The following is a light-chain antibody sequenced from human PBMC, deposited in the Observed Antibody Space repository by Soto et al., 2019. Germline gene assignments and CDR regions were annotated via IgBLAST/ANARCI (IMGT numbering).Light chain of an antibody. V-gene: IGKV3D-20*02. Sequence: ELTQSPGSLSLSPGQTATLSCRASQSVSSSYLAWYQQKPGQAPRLLIYDASNRATGIPARFSGSGSGTDFTLTISSLEPEDFAIYYCQQRTNWPPAFGQGTRLEI. J-gene: IGKJ5*01. CDR1: QSVSSSY. CDR2: DAS. CDR3: QQRTNWPPA.